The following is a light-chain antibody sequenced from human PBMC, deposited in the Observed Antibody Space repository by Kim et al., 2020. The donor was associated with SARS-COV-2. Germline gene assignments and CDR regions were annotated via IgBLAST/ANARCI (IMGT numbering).Light chain of an antibody. CDR1: QSVLHSSNSNNY. Sequence: DIVMTQSPDSLAVSLGERATINCRSSQSVLHSSNSNNYLAWYQQKPGQPPKLLIYWASTRESGVPDRFSGSGSGSDFTLTISSLQAEDGAVYYCQQYYSTPYTFGQGTKLEI. V-gene: IGKV4-1*01. CDR3: QQYYSTPYT. J-gene: IGKJ2*01. CDR2: WAS.